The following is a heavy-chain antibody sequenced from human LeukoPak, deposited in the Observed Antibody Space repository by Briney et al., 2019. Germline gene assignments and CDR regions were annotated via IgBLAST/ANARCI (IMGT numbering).Heavy chain of an antibody. J-gene: IGHJ4*02. CDR3: AKRSSARRWHPLDF. V-gene: IGHV5-51*01. CDR1: GYSFTNYW. CDR2: IFPGDSDT. D-gene: IGHD4-23*01. Sequence: GESLKISCKGSGYSFTNYWIAWVRQMPGKGLEWMGIIFPGDSDTRYSPSFQGQVTISADKSISTAYLQWSSLKTSDTAKYYCAKRSSARRWHPLDFWGQGTLVTVSS.